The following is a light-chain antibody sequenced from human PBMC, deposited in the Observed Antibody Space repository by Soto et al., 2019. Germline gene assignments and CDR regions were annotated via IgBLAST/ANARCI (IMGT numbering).Light chain of an antibody. CDR2: DAS. CDR3: QQYSSSPLT. V-gene: IGKV3D-20*01. CDR1: RSVSNNY. J-gene: IGKJ4*01. Sequence: EIVLTQSPATLSLSPGERATLSCGASRSVSNNYLAWFQQKPGLAPRLLIYDASSRATGIPDRFSGSGSGTDFILTISILQPEDFAEYYCQQYSSSPLTFGGGTKVEIK.